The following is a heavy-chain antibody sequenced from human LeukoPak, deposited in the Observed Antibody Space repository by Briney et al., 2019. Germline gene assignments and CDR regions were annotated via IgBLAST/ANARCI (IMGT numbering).Heavy chain of an antibody. D-gene: IGHD6-13*01. Sequence: PGGSLRLSCAASGFTVSSYGMTWVRQAPGKGLEWVPAFSATDGSAQYAESVKGRFTISRDNSKSSLYLQMNSLRDEDTAVYYCAKARIAAAGTGAFDVWGQGTMVTVSS. CDR2: FSATDGSA. CDR1: GFTVSSYG. V-gene: IGHV3-23*01. J-gene: IGHJ3*01. CDR3: AKARIAAAGTGAFDV.